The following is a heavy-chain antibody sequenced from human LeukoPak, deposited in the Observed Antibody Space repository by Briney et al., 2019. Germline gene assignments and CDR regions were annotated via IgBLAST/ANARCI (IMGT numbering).Heavy chain of an antibody. V-gene: IGHV3-30*03. Sequence: PGRSLRLSCAASGFTFSSYGMHWVRQAPGKGLEWVAVISYDGSNKYYADSVKGRFTISRDNSKNTLYLQMNSLRVEVTAVYYCASLPQFYYGSNGYYLERMWGQGALVTVSS. J-gene: IGHJ4*02. CDR2: ISYDGSNK. CDR1: GFTFSSYG. CDR3: ASLPQFYYGSNGYYLERM. D-gene: IGHD3-22*01.